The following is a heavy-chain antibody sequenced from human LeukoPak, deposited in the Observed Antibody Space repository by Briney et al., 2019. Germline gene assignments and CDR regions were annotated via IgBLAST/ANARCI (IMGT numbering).Heavy chain of an antibody. CDR1: GYTLTELS. J-gene: IGHJ5*02. D-gene: IGHD2-2*02. CDR2: FDPEDGET. V-gene: IGHV1-24*01. Sequence: ASVKVSCKVSGYTLTELSMHWVRQAPGKGLEWMGGFDPEDGETICAQKFQGRVTMTEDTSTDTAYMELSSLRSEDTAVYYCATGRYQLLYDWFDPWGQGTLVTVSS. CDR3: ATGRYQLLYDWFDP.